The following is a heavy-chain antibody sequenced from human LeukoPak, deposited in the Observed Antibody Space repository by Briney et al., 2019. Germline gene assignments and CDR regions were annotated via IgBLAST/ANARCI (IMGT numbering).Heavy chain of an antibody. D-gene: IGHD2-15*01. Sequence: PGGSLRLSCAASGFTFSSYWMSWVRQAPGKGLEWVANIKQDGSEKYYVDSVKGRFTISRDNAKNSLYLQMNSLRAEDTAVYYCARDLLRGRAGPYYFDYWGQGTLVTVSS. CDR1: GFTFSSYW. CDR2: IKQDGSEK. CDR3: ARDLLRGRAGPYYFDY. V-gene: IGHV3-7*01. J-gene: IGHJ4*02.